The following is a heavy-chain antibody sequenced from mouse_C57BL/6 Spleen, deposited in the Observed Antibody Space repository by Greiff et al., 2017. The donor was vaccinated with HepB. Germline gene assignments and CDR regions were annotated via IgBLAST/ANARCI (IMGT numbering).Heavy chain of an antibody. CDR3: ARGGTVVAYYFDY. CDR1: GFTFSSYA. J-gene: IGHJ2*01. V-gene: IGHV5-4*01. Sequence: EVQLVESGGGLVKPGGSLKLSCAASGFTFSSYAMSWVRQTPEKRLEWVATISDGGSYTYYPDNVKGRFTISRDNAKNNLYLQMSHLKSEDTAMYYCARGGTVVAYYFDYWGQGTTLTVSS. CDR2: ISDGGSYT. D-gene: IGHD1-1*01.